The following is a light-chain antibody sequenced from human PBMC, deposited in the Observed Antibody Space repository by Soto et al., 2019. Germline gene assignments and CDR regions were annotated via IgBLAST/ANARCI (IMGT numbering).Light chain of an antibody. CDR1: TGDVTSGHY. V-gene: IGLV7-46*01. J-gene: IGLJ1*01. CDR2: DTS. Sequence: QTVVTQEPALTVSPGGTVTLTCGSITGDVTSGHYPYWFQQEPGQVPRTLIYDTSNKHSWAPARFSGSLLGGKAALTLSGAQPEDEAEYYCLLSYSGARVFGTGTKLTVL. CDR3: LLSYSGARV.